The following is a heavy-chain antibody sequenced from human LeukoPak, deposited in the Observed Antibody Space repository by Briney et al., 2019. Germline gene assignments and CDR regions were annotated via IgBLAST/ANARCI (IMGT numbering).Heavy chain of an antibody. V-gene: IGHV3-30*03. Sequence: PGRSLRLSCVTSGFTFSSYGMHWVRQVPGKGLEWVAVISYDAKSNYHVDSVKGRFTISRDNAKNSLYLQMNSLRAEDTAVYYCARVALWFGEFGWFDPWGQGTLVTVSS. CDR2: ISYDAKSN. J-gene: IGHJ5*02. CDR1: GFTFSSYG. D-gene: IGHD3-10*01. CDR3: ARVALWFGEFGWFDP.